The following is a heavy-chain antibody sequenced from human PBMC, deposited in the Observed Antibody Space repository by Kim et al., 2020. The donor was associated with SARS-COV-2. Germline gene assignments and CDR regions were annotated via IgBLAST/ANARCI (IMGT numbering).Heavy chain of an antibody. Sequence: GGSLRLSCAASGFTFSSYAMHWVRQAPGKGLEWVAVISYDGSNKYYVDSVKGRFTISRDNSKNTLYLQMNSLRAEDTAVYYCARDIQVTTFFSYYYYYGMDVWGQGTTVTVSS. D-gene: IGHD4-17*01. CDR1: GFTFSSYA. CDR2: ISYDGSNK. J-gene: IGHJ6*02. CDR3: ARDIQVTTFFSYYYYYGMDV. V-gene: IGHV3-30*04.